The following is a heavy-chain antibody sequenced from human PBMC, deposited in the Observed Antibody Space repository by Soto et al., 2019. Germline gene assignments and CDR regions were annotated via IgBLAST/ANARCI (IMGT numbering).Heavy chain of an antibody. V-gene: IGHV1-18*01. Sequence: QVQLVQSGAEVKKPGASVKVSCKASGYTFASYGISWVRQAPGQGLQWMGWISPYTGNTNYAQKFQGRVTMTTDTSTSTAYMELRSLRSDDTAVYYCASDRDPSLGMDVWGQGTTVTVSS. CDR1: GYTFASYG. CDR3: ASDRDPSLGMDV. J-gene: IGHJ6*02. CDR2: ISPYTGNT.